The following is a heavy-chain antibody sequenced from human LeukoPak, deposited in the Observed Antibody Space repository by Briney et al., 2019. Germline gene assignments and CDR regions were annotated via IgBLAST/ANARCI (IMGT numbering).Heavy chain of an antibody. CDR1: GFTFSSYT. Sequence: GGSLRLSCTASGFTFSSYTMTWVRQAPGKGLKWVSTITTGDGNTYYADSVKGRFTVSRDDSKNTLYLQMNSLRAEDTAVYYCAKDGGLWVSAHWGDSWGRGTLVTISS. CDR2: ITTGDGNT. CDR3: AKDGGLWVSAHWGDS. J-gene: IGHJ4*02. D-gene: IGHD7-27*01. V-gene: IGHV3-23*01.